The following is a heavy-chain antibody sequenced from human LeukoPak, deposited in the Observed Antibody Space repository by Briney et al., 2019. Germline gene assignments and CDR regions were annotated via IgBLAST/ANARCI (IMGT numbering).Heavy chain of an antibody. CDR2: IGYDGSNK. J-gene: IGHJ4*02. D-gene: IGHD3-22*01. CDR3: AKEIYYDSSAFFDY. V-gene: IGHV3-30*18. CDR1: GFTFDNYA. Sequence: AGGSLRLSCAASGFTFDNYAMSWVRQAPGKGLEWVAVIGYDGSNKYYADSVKGRFTISRDNSKNTLYLQMNSLRTEDTAVYFCAKEIYYDSSAFFDYWGQGTLVTVSS.